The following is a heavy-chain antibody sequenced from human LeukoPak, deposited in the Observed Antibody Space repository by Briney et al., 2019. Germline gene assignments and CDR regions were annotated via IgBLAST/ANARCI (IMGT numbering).Heavy chain of an antibody. CDR1: GFTFSSYA. CDR2: ISYDGSYK. Sequence: PGGSLRLSCAASGFTFSSYAMHWVRQAPGKGLEWVAVISYDGSYKYHADSVKGRFTISRDNSRNTLYLQMNSLRAEDTAVYYCARGISMVRGVIPSYNWFDPWGQGTQVTVSS. J-gene: IGHJ5*02. CDR3: ARGISMVRGVIPSYNWFDP. D-gene: IGHD3-10*01. V-gene: IGHV3-30-3*01.